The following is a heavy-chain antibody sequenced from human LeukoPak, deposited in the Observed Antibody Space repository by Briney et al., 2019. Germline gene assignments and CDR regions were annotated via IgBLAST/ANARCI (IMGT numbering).Heavy chain of an antibody. CDR1: GGSLSGYF. CDR2: INHSGST. V-gene: IGHV4-34*01. CDR3: ETNYYDSSD. Sequence: SETLSLTCAVYGGSLSGYFWSWIRQPPGKGLEWIGEINHSGSTSHNPSLKSRVTISVDTSKNQFSLKLSSVTAADTAVYYCETNYYDSSDWGQGTLVTVSS. D-gene: IGHD3-22*01. J-gene: IGHJ4*02.